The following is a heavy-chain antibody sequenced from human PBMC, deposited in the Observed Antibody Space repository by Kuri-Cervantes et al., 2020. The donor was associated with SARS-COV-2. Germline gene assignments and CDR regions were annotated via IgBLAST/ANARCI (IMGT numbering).Heavy chain of an antibody. V-gene: IGHV5-51*01. J-gene: IGHJ3*02. D-gene: IGHD2-21*01. CDR1: GYSFTSYW. CDR3: ATRLLFRGSSELGGDAFDI. CDR2: IYPGDSDT. Sequence: GESLKISCKGSGYSFTSYWIGWVRQMPGKGLEWMGIIYPGDSDTRYSPSFQGQVTISADKSISTAYLQWSSLKASDTAMYYCATRLLFRGSSELGGDAFDIWGQGTMVTVSS.